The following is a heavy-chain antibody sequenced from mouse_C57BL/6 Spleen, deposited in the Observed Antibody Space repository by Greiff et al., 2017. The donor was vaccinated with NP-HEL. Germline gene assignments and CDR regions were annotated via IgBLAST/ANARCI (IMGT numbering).Heavy chain of an antibody. Sequence: QVQLQQPGAELVRPGTSVKLSCKASGYTFTSYWMHWVKQRPGQGLEWIGVIDPSDSYTNYNQKFKGKATLTVDTSSSTAYMQLSSLTSEDSAVYYCARTLTTVVEGYFDGWGTGTTVTVSS. CDR3: ARTLTTVVEGYFDG. CDR1: GYTFTSYW. CDR2: IDPSDSYT. J-gene: IGHJ1*03. V-gene: IGHV1-59*01. D-gene: IGHD1-1*01.